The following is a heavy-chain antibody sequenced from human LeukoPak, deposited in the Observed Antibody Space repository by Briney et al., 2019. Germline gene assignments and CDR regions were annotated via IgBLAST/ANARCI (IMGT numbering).Heavy chain of an antibody. CDR2: INHSGST. D-gene: IGHD1-26*01. Sequence: SETLSLTCAVYGGSFSGYYWSWIRQPPGKGLEWIGEINHSGSTNYNPPLKSRVTISVDTSKNQFSLKLSSVTAADTAVYYCARRRYSGSYHRNWFDPWGQGTLVTVSS. CDR3: ARRRYSGSYHRNWFDP. J-gene: IGHJ5*02. V-gene: IGHV4-34*01. CDR1: GGSFSGYY.